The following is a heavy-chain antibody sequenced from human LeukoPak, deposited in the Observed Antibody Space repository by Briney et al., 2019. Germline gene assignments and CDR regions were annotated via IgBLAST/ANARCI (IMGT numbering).Heavy chain of an antibody. CDR1: GGSISSYY. CDR3: ARQGQQLAGLHHYFYMDV. CDR2: IYYSGST. V-gene: IGHV4-59*08. D-gene: IGHD6-13*01. J-gene: IGHJ6*03. Sequence: PSETLSLTCTVSGGSISSYYWSWIRQPPGKGLEWIGYIYYSGSTSYNPSLKSRVTISVDTSKNQFSLELSSVTASDTAVYFCARQGQQLAGLHHYFYMDVWGKGTTVTVSS.